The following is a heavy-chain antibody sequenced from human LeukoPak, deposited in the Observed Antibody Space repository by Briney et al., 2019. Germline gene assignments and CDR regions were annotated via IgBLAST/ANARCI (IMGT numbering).Heavy chain of an antibody. D-gene: IGHD2-8*01. CDR3: ARVALYPYYYYYGTDV. CDR1: GFTVSSNY. CDR2: IYSGGST. Sequence: GGSLRLSCAASGFTVSSNYMSWVRQAPGKGLEWVSVIYSGGSTYYADSVKGRFTISRDNSKNTLYLQMNSLRAEDTAVYYCARVALYPYYYYYGTDVWGQGTTVTVSS. J-gene: IGHJ6*02. V-gene: IGHV3-53*01.